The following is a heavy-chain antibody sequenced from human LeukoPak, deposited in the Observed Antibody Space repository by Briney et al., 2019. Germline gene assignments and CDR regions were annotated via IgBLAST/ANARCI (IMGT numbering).Heavy chain of an antibody. D-gene: IGHD3-22*01. V-gene: IGHV3-21*01. CDR3: AKASQVYYYDSSGIFDY. CDR1: GFTFSSYS. Sequence: PGGSLRLSCAASGFTFSSYSMNWVRQAPGKGLEWVSSISSSSSYIYYADSVKGRFTISRDNAKNSLYLQMNSLRAEDTAVYYCAKASQVYYYDSSGIFDYWGQGTLVTVSS. CDR2: ISSSSSYI. J-gene: IGHJ4*02.